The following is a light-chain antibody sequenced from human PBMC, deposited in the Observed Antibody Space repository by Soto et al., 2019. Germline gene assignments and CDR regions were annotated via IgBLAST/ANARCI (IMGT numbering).Light chain of an antibody. CDR1: QGISSY. J-gene: IGKJ1*01. CDR2: AAS. CDR3: QQYYSYPQT. V-gene: IGKV1-8*01. Sequence: IQMTQSPSSLSASVGDRVTITCQASQGISSYLAWYQQKPGKAPKLLIYAASTLQSGVPSRFSGSGSGTDFTLTISCLQSEDFATYYCQQYYSYPQTFGRGTKVDIK.